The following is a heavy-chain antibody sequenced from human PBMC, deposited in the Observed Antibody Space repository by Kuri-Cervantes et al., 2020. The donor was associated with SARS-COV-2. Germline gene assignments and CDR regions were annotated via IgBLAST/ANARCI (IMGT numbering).Heavy chain of an antibody. J-gene: IGHJ6*03. CDR2: IKQDGSEK. CDR3: ARAGKGGYSYYYYMDV. Sequence: GESLKISCAASGFTFSSYWMSWVRQAPGKGLEWVANIKQDGSEKYYVDSVKGRFTISRDNAKNSLYLQMNSLRAEDTAVYYCARAGKGGYSYYYYMDVWGKGTTVTVSS. V-gene: IGHV3-7*01. CDR1: GFTFSSYW. D-gene: IGHD3-10*01.